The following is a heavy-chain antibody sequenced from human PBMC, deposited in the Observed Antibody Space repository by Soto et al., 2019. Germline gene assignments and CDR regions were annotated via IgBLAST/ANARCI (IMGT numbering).Heavy chain of an antibody. CDR3: ARAVAGQYYFDY. Sequence: PSETLSLTCTVSGGSVSSGSYYWSWIRQPPGKGLEWIGYIYYSGSTNYNPSLKSRVTISVDTSKNQFSLKLSSVTAADTAVYYCARAVAGQYYFDYWGQGTLVTVSS. J-gene: IGHJ4*02. CDR2: IYYSGST. D-gene: IGHD6-19*01. CDR1: GGSVSSGSYY. V-gene: IGHV4-61*01.